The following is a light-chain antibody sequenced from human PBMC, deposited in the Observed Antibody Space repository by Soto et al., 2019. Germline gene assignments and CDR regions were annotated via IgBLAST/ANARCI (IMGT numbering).Light chain of an antibody. CDR3: QQYGNYPYT. V-gene: IGKV1-16*01. J-gene: IGKJ2*01. Sequence: DIKMTQSPSSLSASVGDRVTLTCRASQGITDRLTWFQQKPGKAPKSLIYDASTLQYGVPSRFSGGGSGTDFTLTISSLQPEDSATYYCQQYGNYPYTFGLGTKLEIK. CDR2: DAS. CDR1: QGITDR.